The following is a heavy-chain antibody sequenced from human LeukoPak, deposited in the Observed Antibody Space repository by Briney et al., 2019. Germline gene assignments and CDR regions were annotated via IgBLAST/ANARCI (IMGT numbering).Heavy chain of an antibody. CDR2: IIPIFGTA. J-gene: IGHJ4*02. CDR1: GGTFSSYA. CDR3: ARADYDFWSGYSGPIDY. V-gene: IGHV1-69*13. D-gene: IGHD3-3*01. Sequence: SVKVSCKASGGTFSSYAISWVRQAPGQGLEWMGGIIPIFGTANYAQKFQGRVTITADESTSTAYMELSSLRSEDTAVYYCARADYDFWSGYSGPIDYWGQGTLVTVSS.